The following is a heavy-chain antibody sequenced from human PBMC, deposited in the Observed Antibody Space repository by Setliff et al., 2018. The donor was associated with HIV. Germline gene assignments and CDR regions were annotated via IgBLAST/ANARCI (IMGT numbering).Heavy chain of an antibody. D-gene: IGHD2-2*01. CDR2: IRSKTYGGTT. CDR3: SSTRQGRGDCCSQTACLPWD. CDR1: GFTFGDDA. Sequence: PGGSLRLSCTASGFTFGDDAMSWFRQAPGKGLEWVGFIRSKTYGGTTEYAASVKGRFIMSRDDSKSIAYLQMNSLKTEDTATYYCSSTRQGRGDCCSQTACLPWDWGQGTLVTVSS. V-gene: IGHV3-49*03. J-gene: IGHJ4*02.